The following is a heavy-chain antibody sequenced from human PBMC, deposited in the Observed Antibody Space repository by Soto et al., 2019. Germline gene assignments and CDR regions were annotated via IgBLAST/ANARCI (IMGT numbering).Heavy chain of an antibody. D-gene: IGHD5-12*01. V-gene: IGHV4-59*01. Sequence: SETLSLTCTVSGGSISNYYWSWIRQPPGKGLEWIGYIYFTGSTRYNSSLKSRVTISVDTSKNQFSLKLYSVTAADTAVYYCETVGSGYVRGFDYWGQGILVTVSS. CDR1: GGSISNYY. CDR3: ETVGSGYVRGFDY. CDR2: IYFTGST. J-gene: IGHJ4*02.